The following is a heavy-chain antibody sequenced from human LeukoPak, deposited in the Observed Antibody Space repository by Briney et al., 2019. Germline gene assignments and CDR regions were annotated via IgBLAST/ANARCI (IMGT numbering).Heavy chain of an antibody. Sequence: SVKVSCKASGYTFTNYGISWVRQAPGQVLEWMGRVIPIVGIANTARRFQGRVTIAADKSTSTAYMELSSLKSEDTAVYYCAREFRVVSDAFDLWGQGTPVTVSS. CDR1: GYTFTNYG. D-gene: IGHD2-15*01. CDR3: AREFRVVSDAFDL. J-gene: IGHJ3*01. CDR2: VIPIVGIA. V-gene: IGHV1-69*04.